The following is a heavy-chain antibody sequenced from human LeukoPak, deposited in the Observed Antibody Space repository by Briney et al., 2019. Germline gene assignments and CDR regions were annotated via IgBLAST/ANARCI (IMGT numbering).Heavy chain of an antibody. CDR3: AKDQGYSSGCPRN. D-gene: IGHD6-19*01. V-gene: IGHV3-30*18. J-gene: IGHJ4*02. CDR1: GFTFSSYG. CDR2: ISYDGSNK. Sequence: GGSLRLSCAASGFTFSSYGMHGVRQAPGKGLEWVAVISYDGSNKYYADSVKGRFTISRDNSKNTLYLQMNSLRAEDTAVYYCAKDQGYSSGCPRNWGQGTLVTVSS.